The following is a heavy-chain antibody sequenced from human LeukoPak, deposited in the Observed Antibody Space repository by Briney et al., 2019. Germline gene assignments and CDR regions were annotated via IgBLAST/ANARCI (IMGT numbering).Heavy chain of an antibody. CDR2: ISGGGGGT. D-gene: IGHD2-21*01. J-gene: IGHJ3*01. CDR3: AKKVVAVYAFDF. Sequence: GGSLRLSCAASGVTFSSYAINCSRQAPGKGLEWVSAISGGGGGTYYADSVKGRFTISRDNSKNTLYLQMHILRADDTAVYYCAKKVVAVYAFDFCGQGTMVTVSS. CDR1: GVTFSSYA. V-gene: IGHV3-23*01.